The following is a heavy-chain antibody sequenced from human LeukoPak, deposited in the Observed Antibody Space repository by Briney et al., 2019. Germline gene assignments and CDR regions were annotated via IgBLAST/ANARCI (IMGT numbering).Heavy chain of an antibody. CDR3: ARDVNDYGDYGFDY. CDR2: IIPIFGTA. V-gene: IGHV1-69*13. D-gene: IGHD4-17*01. J-gene: IGHJ4*02. Sequence: WASVKASCKASGGTFSSYAISWVRQAPGQGLEWMGGIIPIFGTANYAQKFQGRVTITADESTSTAYMELSSLRSEDTAVYYCARDVNDYGDYGFDYWGQGTLVTVSS. CDR1: GGTFSSYA.